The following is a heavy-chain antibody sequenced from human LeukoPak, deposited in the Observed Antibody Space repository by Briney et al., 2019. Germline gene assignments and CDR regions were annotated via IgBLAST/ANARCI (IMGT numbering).Heavy chain of an antibody. CDR2: VSGSGGST. V-gene: IGHV3-23*01. CDR3: AKSMILIVVALFFDY. Sequence: TGGSLRLSCAASGFTFSSYAMSWVRQAPGKGLEWVSAVSGSGGSTYYAGSVKGRFTISRDNSKNTLYLQMNSLRAEDTAVYYCAKSMILIVVALFFDYWGQGTLVTVSS. CDR1: GFTFSSYA. J-gene: IGHJ4*02. D-gene: IGHD3-22*01.